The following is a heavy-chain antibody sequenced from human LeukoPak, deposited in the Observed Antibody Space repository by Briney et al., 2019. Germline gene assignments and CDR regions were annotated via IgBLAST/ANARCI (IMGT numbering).Heavy chain of an antibody. CDR3: ARDRPGGSSLDY. J-gene: IGHJ4*02. V-gene: IGHV4-59*01. CDR1: GGSISSYY. CDR2: IYYSGST. D-gene: IGHD6-13*01. Sequence: SSETLSLTCTVSGGSISSYYWSWIRQPPGKGLEWIGYIYYSGSTNYNPSLKSRVTISVDTSKNQFSLKLSSVTAADTAVYYCARDRPGGSSLDYWGQGTLVTVSS.